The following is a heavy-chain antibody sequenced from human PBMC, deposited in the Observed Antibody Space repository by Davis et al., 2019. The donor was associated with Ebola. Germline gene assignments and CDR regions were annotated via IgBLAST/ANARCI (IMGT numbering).Heavy chain of an antibody. V-gene: IGHV3-7*01. Sequence: GGSLRLSCAASGFTFSSYWMSWVRQAPGKGLGWVANIKQDGSEKYYVDSVKGRFTISRDNAKNSLYLQMNSLRAEDTAVYYCARDLRFGSGWYLSNYWGQGTLVTVSS. J-gene: IGHJ4*02. CDR3: ARDLRFGSGWYLSNY. D-gene: IGHD6-19*01. CDR1: GFTFSSYW. CDR2: IKQDGSEK.